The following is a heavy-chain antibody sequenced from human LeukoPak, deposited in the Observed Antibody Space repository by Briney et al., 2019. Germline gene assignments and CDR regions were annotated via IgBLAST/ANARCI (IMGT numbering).Heavy chain of an antibody. Sequence: PSETLSLTCAVSGGSISSSNWWSWVRQPPGKGLEWIGEIYHSGSTNYNPSLKSRVTISVDKSKNQFSLKLSSVTAADTAVYYCARATNSKSGYSGYVDHWGQGTLVTVSS. D-gene: IGHD5-12*01. CDR1: GGSISSSNW. V-gene: IGHV4-4*02. J-gene: IGHJ4*02. CDR2: IYHSGST. CDR3: ARATNSKSGYSGYVDH.